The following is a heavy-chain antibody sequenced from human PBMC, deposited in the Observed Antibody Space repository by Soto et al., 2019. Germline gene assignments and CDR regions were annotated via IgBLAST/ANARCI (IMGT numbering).Heavy chain of an antibody. CDR3: ARTSMQSRGYSYGHGGMDV. Sequence: EVQLVQSGAEVKKPGESLMISCKGSGYSFTSYWISWVRQMPGKGLEWMGRIDPSDSYTNYSPSFQGHVTISADKSISPAYLQWSSLKASDTAMYYCARTSMQSRGYSYGHGGMDVWGQGTKVTVSS. V-gene: IGHV5-10-1*01. CDR1: GYSFTSYW. J-gene: IGHJ6*02. CDR2: IDPSDSYT. D-gene: IGHD5-18*01.